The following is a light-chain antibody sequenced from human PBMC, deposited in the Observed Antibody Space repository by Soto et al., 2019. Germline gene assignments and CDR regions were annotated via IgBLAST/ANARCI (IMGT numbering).Light chain of an antibody. CDR1: SSDVGGYNY. Sequence: QSVLTQPASVSGSPGQSITISCTGTSSDVGGYNYVSWYQQHPGKAPKLMIYDVSNRPSGVSNRFSGSKSGNTASLTISGLQAEDEADYYCSSYTSSSRVVFGGGTKVTV. J-gene: IGLJ2*01. V-gene: IGLV2-14*01. CDR2: DVS. CDR3: SSYTSSSRVV.